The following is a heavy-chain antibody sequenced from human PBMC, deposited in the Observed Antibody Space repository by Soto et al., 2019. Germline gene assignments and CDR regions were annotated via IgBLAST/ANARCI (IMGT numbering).Heavy chain of an antibody. CDR2: INHSGNT. Sequence: QVQLQQWGAGLLKPSETLSLTCAVYGGSFNGYYWSWIRQPPGKGLEWIGEINHSGNTNYNPSLKSRVTISVDTSKNQFSLKLSSVTAADTAVYYCARGGGSGSKYGYRGQGTLVTVSS. D-gene: IGHD3-10*01. CDR1: GGSFNGYY. J-gene: IGHJ4*02. CDR3: ARGGGSGSKYGY. V-gene: IGHV4-34*01.